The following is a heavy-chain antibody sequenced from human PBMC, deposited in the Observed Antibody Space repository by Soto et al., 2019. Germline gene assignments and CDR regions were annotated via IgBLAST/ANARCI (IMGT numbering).Heavy chain of an antibody. CDR2: ISGYNGNT. Sequence: QVQLVQSGAEVKKPGASVKVSCKASGYTFTIYGISWVRQAPGQGLEWMGRISGYNGNTDYAQNLQDRVTLTTDASTSSVYMELMSLRSDDTDVYYCARVDYYDSSGYYGYWGQGTLITVSS. D-gene: IGHD3-22*01. CDR1: GYTFTIYG. J-gene: IGHJ4*02. V-gene: IGHV1-18*04. CDR3: ARVDYYDSSGYYGY.